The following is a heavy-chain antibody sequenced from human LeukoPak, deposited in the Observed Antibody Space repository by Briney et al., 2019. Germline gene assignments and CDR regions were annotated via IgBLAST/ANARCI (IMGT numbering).Heavy chain of an antibody. Sequence: ASVKVSCKTSGYIFINHGITWVRQAPGQGLEWMGWISGYNGKTNYAQKFQDRVTMTTDTSTSTAFMELRGLRSDDTAVYYCARAYHSDRQAYSSGWYSDYWGQGTLVSVSS. J-gene: IGHJ4*02. CDR1: GYIFINHG. V-gene: IGHV1-18*01. CDR2: ISGYNGKT. CDR3: ARAYHSDRQAYSSGWYSDY. D-gene: IGHD6-19*01.